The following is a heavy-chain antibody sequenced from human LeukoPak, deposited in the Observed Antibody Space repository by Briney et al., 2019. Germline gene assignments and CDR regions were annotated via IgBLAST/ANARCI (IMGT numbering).Heavy chain of an antibody. J-gene: IGHJ4*02. CDR1: GYTFTSYD. CDR2: MNPNSGNT. V-gene: IGHV1-8*01. Sequence: ASVKVSCKASGYTFTSYDINWVRQATGQGPEWMGWMNPNSGNTGYAQKFQGRVTMTRNTSISTAYMELSSLRSEDTAVYYCAKRGYTYGDFDYWGQGTLVTVSS. CDR3: AKRGYTYGDFDY. D-gene: IGHD5-18*01.